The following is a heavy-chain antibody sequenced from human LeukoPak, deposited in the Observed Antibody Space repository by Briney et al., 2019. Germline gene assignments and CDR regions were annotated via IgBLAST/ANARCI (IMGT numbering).Heavy chain of an antibody. D-gene: IGHD1-14*01. CDR1: GYTFGTYW. CDR3: ARQGPHNYYYYMDV. CDR2: IYPGDSDT. J-gene: IGHJ6*03. V-gene: IGHV5-51*01. Sequence: NRGESLKISCKASGYTFGTYWIAWVRQMPEKGLEWMGIIYPGDSDTRYNPSFQGQVTISVDKSISTVYLQWSSLKASDTATYYCARQGPHNYYYYMDVWGKGTTVTVSS.